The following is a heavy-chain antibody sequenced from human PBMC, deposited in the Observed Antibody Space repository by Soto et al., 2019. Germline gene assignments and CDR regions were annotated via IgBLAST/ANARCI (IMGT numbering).Heavy chain of an antibody. CDR1: GFTFSSYS. J-gene: IGHJ3*02. V-gene: IGHV3-48*01. Sequence: GGSLRLSCAASGFTFSSYSMNWVRQAPGKGLEWISYIHRDDGTVYYADSVKGRFTISRDNAKNSLFLQMNSLRAEDTAVYYCARNEYSGYDDAFDIWGQGTMVTVSS. CDR2: IHRDDGTV. D-gene: IGHD5-12*01. CDR3: ARNEYSGYDDAFDI.